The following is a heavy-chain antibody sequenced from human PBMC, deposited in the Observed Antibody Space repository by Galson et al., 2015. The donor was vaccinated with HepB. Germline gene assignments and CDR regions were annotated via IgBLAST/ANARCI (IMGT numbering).Heavy chain of an antibody. CDR2: INHSGST. D-gene: IGHD3-22*01. V-gene: IGHV4-34*01. Sequence: ETLSLTCAVYGGSFSGYYWSWIRQPPGKGLEWIGEINHSGSTNYNPSLKSRVTISVDTSKNQFSLKLSSVTAADTAVHYCAREIDYYDSSLRTYYYYYMDVWGKGTTVTVSS. J-gene: IGHJ6*03. CDR3: AREIDYYDSSLRTYYYYYMDV. CDR1: GGSFSGYY.